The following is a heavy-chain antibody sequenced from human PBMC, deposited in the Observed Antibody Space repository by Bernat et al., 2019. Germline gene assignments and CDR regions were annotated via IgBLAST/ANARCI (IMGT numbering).Heavy chain of an antibody. J-gene: IGHJ4*02. Sequence: EVQLLESGGGLVQPVGSLRLSCAASGFTFSSYAMSWVRQAPGKALEWVSAISGSGGSTYYADSVKGRFTISRDNAKNTLYLQMNSLRAEDTAVYDCAKDSVELLRAQFDYWGQGTLVTVSS. CDR3: AKDSVELLRAQFDY. CDR1: GFTFSSYA. D-gene: IGHD2-15*01. V-gene: IGHV3-23*01. CDR2: ISGSGGST.